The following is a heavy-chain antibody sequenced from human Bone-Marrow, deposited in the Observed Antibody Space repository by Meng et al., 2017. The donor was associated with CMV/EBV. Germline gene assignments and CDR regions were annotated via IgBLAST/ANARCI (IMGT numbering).Heavy chain of an antibody. V-gene: IGHV4-34*01. D-gene: IGHD4-17*01. CDR2: INDRRST. J-gene: IGHJ5*02. CDR1: SCSGYY. Sequence: SCSGYYWAWIRQPPGKGLEWIGKINDRRSTNYDPSLKSRGTMSIDTAKAHFSLKLTSVTAADTAVYYCARVLGTVTTNWFDPWGQGTLVTVSS. CDR3: ARVLGTVTTNWFDP.